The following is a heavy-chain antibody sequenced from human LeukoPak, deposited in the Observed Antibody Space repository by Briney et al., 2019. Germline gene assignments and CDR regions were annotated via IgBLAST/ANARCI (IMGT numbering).Heavy chain of an antibody. Sequence: SETLSLTCTVSGGSISSSSYYWGWIRQPPGKGLEWIGSIYYSGSTYYNPSLKSRVTISVDTSKNQFSLKLSSVTAADTAVYYCASLRFLEWYPGDYWGQGTLVTVSS. J-gene: IGHJ4*02. D-gene: IGHD3-3*01. CDR1: GGSISSSSYY. CDR3: ASLRFLEWYPGDY. CDR2: IYYSGST. V-gene: IGHV4-39*01.